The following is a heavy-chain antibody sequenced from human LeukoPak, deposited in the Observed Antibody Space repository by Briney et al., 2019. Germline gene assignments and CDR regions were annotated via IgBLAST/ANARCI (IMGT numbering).Heavy chain of an antibody. Sequence: GGSLRLSCAASGFTFSTYSMNWVRQAPGKGLEWVSYISSSSSTIYYADSVKGRFAISRDNAKNSLYLQMNSLRAEDTAVYYCARGSTYYDSSGQVPFDYWGQGTLVTVSS. V-gene: IGHV3-48*01. CDR2: ISSSSSTI. D-gene: IGHD3-22*01. CDR1: GFTFSTYS. J-gene: IGHJ4*02. CDR3: ARGSTYYDSSGQVPFDY.